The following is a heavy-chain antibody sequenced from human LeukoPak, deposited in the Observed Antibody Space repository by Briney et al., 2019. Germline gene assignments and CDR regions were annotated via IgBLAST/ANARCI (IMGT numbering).Heavy chain of an antibody. J-gene: IGHJ4*02. Sequence: ASVKVSCKASGYTFTSYGISWVRQAPGQGLEWMGWISAYNGNTNYAQKLQGRVTMTTDTSTNTAYMELRSLRSDDTAVYYCARVKVRYYYDSSGYYYDDYWGQGTLVTVSS. CDR3: ARVKVRYYYDSSGYYYDDY. V-gene: IGHV1-18*01. CDR2: ISAYNGNT. D-gene: IGHD3-22*01. CDR1: GYTFTSYG.